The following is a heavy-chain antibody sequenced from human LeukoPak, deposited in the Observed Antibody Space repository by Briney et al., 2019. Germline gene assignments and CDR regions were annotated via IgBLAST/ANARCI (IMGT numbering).Heavy chain of an antibody. J-gene: IGHJ3*02. Sequence: GGSLRLSCAASGFTFSSNGMNWVRQAPGKGLEWVSSISSSSSYIYYADSVKGRFTISRDNAKNSLYLQMNSLRAEDTAVYYCARDRTGYAFDIWGQGTMVTVSS. CDR3: ARDRTGYAFDI. CDR2: ISSSSSYI. V-gene: IGHV3-21*01. CDR1: GFTFSSNG. D-gene: IGHD7-27*01.